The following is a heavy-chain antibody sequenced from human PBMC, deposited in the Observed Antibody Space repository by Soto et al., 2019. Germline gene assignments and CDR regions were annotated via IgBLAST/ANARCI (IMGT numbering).Heavy chain of an antibody. V-gene: IGHV3-30-3*01. CDR1: GFTFSSYA. D-gene: IGHD3-16*01. Sequence: QVQLVESGGGVVQPGRSLRLSCAASGFTFSSYAMHWVRQAPGKGLGWVAGIAYDGSNKYYADSVKGRFTISRDNSTNTLYLQLNSLRAEDTAVYYCARDLFGGAFDIWGQGTMVTVSS. CDR3: ARDLFGGAFDI. CDR2: IAYDGSNK. J-gene: IGHJ3*02.